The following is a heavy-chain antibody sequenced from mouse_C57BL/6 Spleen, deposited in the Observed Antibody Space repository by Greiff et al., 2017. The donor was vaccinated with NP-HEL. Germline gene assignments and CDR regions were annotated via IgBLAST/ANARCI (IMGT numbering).Heavy chain of an antibody. J-gene: IGHJ4*01. CDR3: ATPLLRLYAMDY. CDR2: INPNNGGT. Sequence: VQLQQSGPELVKPGASVKMSCKASGYTFTDYNMHWVKQSHGKSLEWIGYINPNNGGTSYNQKFKGKATLTVNKSSSTAYMELRSLTSEDSAVYYCATPLLRLYAMDYWGQGTSVTVSS. CDR1: GYTFTDYN. V-gene: IGHV1-22*01. D-gene: IGHD2-1*01.